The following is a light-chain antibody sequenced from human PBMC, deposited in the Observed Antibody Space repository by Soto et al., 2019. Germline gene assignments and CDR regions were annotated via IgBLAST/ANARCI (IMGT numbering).Light chain of an antibody. J-gene: IGKJ4*01. CDR3: QVYSRSDSGLT. CDR2: DAS. CDR1: RSLSSGY. Sequence: NVLMLSLGTFSLTPGERATLSCRASRSLSSGYLAWYQQKPGQAPRLLFYDASRRATGTPDRFSVSGSGTDFTLTISRLEPEDFAVYYCQVYSRSDSGLTFGGGTKVDIK. V-gene: IGKV3-20*01.